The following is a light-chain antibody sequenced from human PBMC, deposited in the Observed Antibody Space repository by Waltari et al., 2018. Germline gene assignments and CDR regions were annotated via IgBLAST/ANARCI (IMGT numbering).Light chain of an antibody. Sequence: IVLTQSPGTLSLSPGERATLSCRASQSVSSSYLAWYHQKPGQAPRLLSYGASSRATGIPDRFSGSGSGTDFTLTISRLEPEDFAVYYCQQYGSSPLTFGGGTKVEIK. J-gene: IGKJ4*01. CDR3: QQYGSSPLT. CDR1: QSVSSSY. CDR2: GAS. V-gene: IGKV3-20*01.